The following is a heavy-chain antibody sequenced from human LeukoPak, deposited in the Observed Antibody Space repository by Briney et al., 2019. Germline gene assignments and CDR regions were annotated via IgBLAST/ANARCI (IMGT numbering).Heavy chain of an antibody. J-gene: IGHJ4*02. D-gene: IGHD3-10*01. CDR3: ARSLHMGRECLYSFAY. CDR1: GYTFTGYY. CDR2: INPNSGGT. Sequence: ASVKVSCKASGYTFTGYYMHWVRQAPGQGLEWMGWINPNSGGTNYAQKFQGWVTMTRDTSISTAYMELSRLRSDDTAVYYRARSLHMGRECLYSFAYWGQEPLVTVPS. V-gene: IGHV1-2*04.